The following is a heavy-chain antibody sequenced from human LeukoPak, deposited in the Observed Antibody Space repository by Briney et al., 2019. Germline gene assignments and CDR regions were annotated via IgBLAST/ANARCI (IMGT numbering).Heavy chain of an antibody. D-gene: IGHD4-17*01. CDR3: ARLGARQILEY. Sequence: PGGSLRLSCAASEFTFSSYWMSWVRQAPGKGLEWVANIKQDGGEKYYLDSVKGRFTVSRDNAKNSLYPQMNSLRAEDTAVYYCARLGARQILEYWGQGTLVTVSS. CDR2: IKQDGGEK. V-gene: IGHV3-7*01. CDR1: EFTFSSYW. J-gene: IGHJ4*02.